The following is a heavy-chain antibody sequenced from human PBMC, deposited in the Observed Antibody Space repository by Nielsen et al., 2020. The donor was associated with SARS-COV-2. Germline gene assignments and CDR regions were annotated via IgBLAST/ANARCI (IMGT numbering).Heavy chain of an antibody. Sequence: SETLSLTCTVSGGSISSYYWSWIRQPPGKGLEWIGYIYYSGSTNYNPSLKSRVTISVDTSKNQFSLKLSSVTAADTAVYYCAREPQYSSSFDYWGQGTLVTVSS. CDR1: GGSISSYY. V-gene: IGHV4-59*13. CDR3: AREPQYSSSFDY. D-gene: IGHD6-19*01. J-gene: IGHJ4*02. CDR2: IYYSGST.